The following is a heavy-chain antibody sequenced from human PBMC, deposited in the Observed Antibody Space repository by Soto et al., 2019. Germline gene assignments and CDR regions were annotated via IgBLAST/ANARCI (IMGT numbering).Heavy chain of an antibody. CDR1: GGTFSSYA. CDR2: IIPIFGTA. J-gene: IGHJ5*02. CDR3: ARVEVVVVADLSWFDP. D-gene: IGHD2-15*01. Sequence: SVKVSCKASGGTFSSYAISWVRQAPGQGLEWMGGIIPIFGTANYAQKFQGRVTITADESTSTAYMELSSLRSEDTAVYYCARVEVVVVADLSWFDPWGQGTLVTVSS. V-gene: IGHV1-69*13.